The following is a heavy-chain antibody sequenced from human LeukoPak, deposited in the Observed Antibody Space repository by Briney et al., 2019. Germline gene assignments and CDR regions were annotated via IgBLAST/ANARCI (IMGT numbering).Heavy chain of an antibody. CDR2: INARGGST. D-gene: IGHD6-13*01. CDR1: GYTFSIYY. CDR3: TRGRIESAYGYGYSGSWSHFDY. Sequence: ASVKVSCKASGYTFSIYYMHWVRQAPGQGPEWMGIINARGGSTSYAQKFQGRLTMNRDTSTSTVYMELSSLRSEDTAVYYCTRGRIESAYGYGYSGSWSHFDYWGQGTLVTVSS. J-gene: IGHJ4*02. V-gene: IGHV1-46*01.